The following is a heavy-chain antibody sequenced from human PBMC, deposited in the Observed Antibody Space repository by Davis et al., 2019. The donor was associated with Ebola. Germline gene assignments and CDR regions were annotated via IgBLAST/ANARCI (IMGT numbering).Heavy chain of an antibody. CDR3: ARFLITMVQGVTYYYYGMDV. Sequence: GESLKISCAASGFTFSDYYMSWIRQAPGKGLEWVSYISSSSSYTNYADSVKGRFTISRDNAKNSLYLQMNSLRAEDTAVYYCARFLITMVQGVTYYYYGMDVWGQGTTVTVSS. J-gene: IGHJ6*02. V-gene: IGHV3-11*06. CDR1: GFTFSDYY. CDR2: ISSSSSYT. D-gene: IGHD3-10*01.